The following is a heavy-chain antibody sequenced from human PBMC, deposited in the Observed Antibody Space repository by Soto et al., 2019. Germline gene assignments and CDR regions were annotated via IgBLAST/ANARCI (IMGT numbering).Heavy chain of an antibody. V-gene: IGHV4-59*08. J-gene: IGHJ4*02. Sequence: QVQLQESGPGLVKPSETLSLTCTVSGGSISSYYWSWIRQPPGKGLEWIGYIYYSGSTNYNPSLKSRVTISXXTXKXXFSLKLSSVTASDTAVYYCARQKGVYRGYDYWFDYWGQGTLVTVSS. D-gene: IGHD5-12*01. CDR2: IYYSGST. CDR1: GGSISSYY. CDR3: ARQKGVYRGYDYWFDY.